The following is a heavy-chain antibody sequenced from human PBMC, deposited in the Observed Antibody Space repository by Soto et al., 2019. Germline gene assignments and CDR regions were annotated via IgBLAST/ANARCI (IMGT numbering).Heavy chain of an antibody. V-gene: IGHV3-30-3*01. J-gene: IGHJ4*02. CDR1: GFTFSSYA. CDR2: ISYDGSNK. CDR3: ARVDTAMVTSKGVRGFDY. Sequence: QVQLVESGGGVVQPGRSLRLSCAASGFTFSSYAMHWVRHAPGKGLEGVAVISYDGSNKYYADFVKGRFTISRDNYKNKIYLQINRLRTEDTAVYYCARVDTAMVTSKGVRGFDYWGPGALVTVSS. D-gene: IGHD5-18*01.